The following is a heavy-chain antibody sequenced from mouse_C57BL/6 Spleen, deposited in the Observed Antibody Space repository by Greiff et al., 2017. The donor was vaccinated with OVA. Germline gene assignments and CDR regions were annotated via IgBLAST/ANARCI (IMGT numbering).Heavy chain of an antibody. CDR1: GYTFTDYY. Sequence: VQLQQSGPELVKPGASVKISCKASGYTFTDYYMNWVKQSHGKSLEWIGDINPNNGGTSYNQKFKGKATLTVDKSSSTAYMELRSLTSEDSAVYYCARWITTVVATGDWYFDVWGTGTTVTVSS. D-gene: IGHD1-1*01. V-gene: IGHV1-26*01. CDR2: INPNNGGT. J-gene: IGHJ1*03. CDR3: ARWITTVVATGDWYFDV.